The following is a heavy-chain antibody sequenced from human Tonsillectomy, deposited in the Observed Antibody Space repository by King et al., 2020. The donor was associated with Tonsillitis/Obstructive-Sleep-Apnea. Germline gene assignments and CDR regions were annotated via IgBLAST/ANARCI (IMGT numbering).Heavy chain of an antibody. V-gene: IGHV4-59*01. Sequence: VQLQESGPGLVKPSETLSLTCTVSGGSISSYYWSWIRQPPGKGLEWIGYIYYIGSTKYNPSLKSLVTISVETSKNQFSLRLNSLPAAYTAVYYCERSSIAALAYFDAWGQGTLVTVSS. J-gene: IGHJ4*02. D-gene: IGHD6-6*01. CDR2: IYYIGST. CDR1: GGSISSYY. CDR3: ERSSIAALAYFDA.